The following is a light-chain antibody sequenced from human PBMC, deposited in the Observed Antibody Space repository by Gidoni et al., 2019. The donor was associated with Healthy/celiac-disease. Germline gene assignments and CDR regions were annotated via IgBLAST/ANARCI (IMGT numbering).Light chain of an antibody. CDR3: QQRSNWPRLT. V-gene: IGKV3-11*01. J-gene: IGKJ4*01. CDR2: DAS. Sequence: EIVLTQSPATLSLSPGERATLSCRASQSVSSYLAWYQQKPGQAPRPLIYDASNRATGIPARFSGSGSGTDFTLTISSLEPEDCAVYYCQQRSNWPRLTFGGGTKVEIK. CDR1: QSVSSY.